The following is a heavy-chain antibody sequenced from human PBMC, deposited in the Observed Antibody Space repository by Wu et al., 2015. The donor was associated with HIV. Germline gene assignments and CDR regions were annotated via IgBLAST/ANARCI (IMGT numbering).Heavy chain of an antibody. CDR1: DTLQPAT. D-gene: IGHD2-15*01. CDR3: AREGGYCSGGSCYPDAFDI. CDR2: STLTRGGT. J-gene: IGHJ3*02. Sequence: QVRAGCRSGAEVKKPGAVSEGLLARLLDTLQPATICTGCDRPLDKGLSGWDGSTLTRGGTNYAQKFQGRVTMTRDTSISTAYMELSRLRSDDTAVYYCAREGGYCSGGSCYPDAFDIWGQGTMVTVSS. V-gene: IGHV1-2*02.